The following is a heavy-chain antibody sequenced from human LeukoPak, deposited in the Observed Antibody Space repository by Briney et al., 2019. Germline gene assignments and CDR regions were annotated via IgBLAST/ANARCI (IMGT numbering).Heavy chain of an antibody. J-gene: IGHJ6*02. CDR3: AREPSEAAAADDSYGMDV. Sequence: SQTLSLTCTVSDGSISSGGYYWSWIRQHPGKGLEWIGYIYYSGSTYYNPSLKSRVTISVDTSKNQFSLKLSSVTAADTAVYYCAREPSEAAAADDSYGMDVWGQGTTVTVSS. V-gene: IGHV4-31*03. D-gene: IGHD6-13*01. CDR2: IYYSGST. CDR1: DGSISSGGYY.